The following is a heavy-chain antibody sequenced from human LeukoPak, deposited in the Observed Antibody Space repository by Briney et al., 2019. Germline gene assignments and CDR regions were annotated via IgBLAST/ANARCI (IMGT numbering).Heavy chain of an antibody. D-gene: IGHD6-6*01. CDR2: ISIISNYI. Sequence: GGSLRLSCAASGFTFSGYSMDWVRQAPGKGLEWVSSISIISNYIYYADSVKGRFTISRDNAKNSLYLQVISLRAEDTAVYYCARGPSIAARYDAFDIWGQGTMVTVSS. CDR1: GFTFSGYS. V-gene: IGHV3-21*01. CDR3: ARGPSIAARYDAFDI. J-gene: IGHJ3*02.